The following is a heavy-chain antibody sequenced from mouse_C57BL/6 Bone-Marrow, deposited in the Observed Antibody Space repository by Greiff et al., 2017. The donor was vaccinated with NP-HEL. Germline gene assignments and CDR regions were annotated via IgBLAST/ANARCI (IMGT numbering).Heavy chain of an antibody. Sequence: QVQLQQSGPELVKPGASVKISCKASGYSFTSYYIHWVKQRPGQGLEWIGWIYPGSGNTKYNEKFKGKATLTADTSSSTAYMQLSSLTSEDSAVYYCARWVTAQGFDYWGQGTTLTVSS. D-gene: IGHD3-2*02. CDR1: GYSFTSYY. CDR2: IYPGSGNT. CDR3: ARWVTAQGFDY. J-gene: IGHJ2*01. V-gene: IGHV1-66*01.